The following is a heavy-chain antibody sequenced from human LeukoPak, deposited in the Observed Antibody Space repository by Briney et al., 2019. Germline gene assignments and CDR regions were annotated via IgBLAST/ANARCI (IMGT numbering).Heavy chain of an antibody. CDR2: ISYDGSNK. Sequence: GRSLRLSCAASGFTFSSYAMHWVRRAPGKGLEWVAVISYDGSNKYYADSVKGRFTISRDNSKNTLYLQMNSLRAEDTVVYYCARDSPQYNWNDWGPFDYWGQGTLVTVSS. V-gene: IGHV3-30*04. D-gene: IGHD1-1*01. J-gene: IGHJ4*02. CDR3: ARDSPQYNWNDWGPFDY. CDR1: GFTFSSYA.